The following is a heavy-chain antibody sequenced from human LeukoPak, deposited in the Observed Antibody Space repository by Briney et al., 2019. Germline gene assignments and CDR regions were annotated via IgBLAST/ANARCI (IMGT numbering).Heavy chain of an antibody. D-gene: IGHD4-17*01. J-gene: IGHJ6*03. Sequence: GGSLRLSCAASGFTFSSYAIHWVRQAPGKGLEWVAVISFNEIHKYYADSVKGRFTISRDNSKNTMYLQMNSLRGEDTAVYYCAKSHEPGDYRSPNYYYYMDVWGKGTTVTVSS. CDR2: ISFNEIHK. V-gene: IGHV3-30-3*02. CDR1: GFTFSSYA. CDR3: AKSHEPGDYRSPNYYYYMDV.